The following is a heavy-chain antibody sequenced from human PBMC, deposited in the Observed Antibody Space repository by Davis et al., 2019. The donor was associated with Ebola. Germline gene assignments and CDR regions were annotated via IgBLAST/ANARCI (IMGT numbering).Heavy chain of an antibody. CDR1: GYTFTSYG. Sequence: AASVKVSCKASGYTFTSYGISWVRQAPGQGLEWMGWISAYNGNTNYAQKLQGRVTMTTDTSTSTAYMELSSLRSEDTAVYYCARDHILTGRNYGMDVWGQGTTVTVSS. CDR2: ISAYNGNT. J-gene: IGHJ6*02. V-gene: IGHV1-18*01. CDR3: ARDHILTGRNYGMDV. D-gene: IGHD3-9*01.